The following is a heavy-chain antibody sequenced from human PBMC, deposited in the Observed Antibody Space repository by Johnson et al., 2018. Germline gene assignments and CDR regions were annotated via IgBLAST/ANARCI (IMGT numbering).Heavy chain of an antibody. D-gene: IGHD4-11*01. J-gene: IGHJ2*01. Sequence: QVQLVESGGGVVQXGRSLRLSCAASGFTFNSFDIHWVRQAPGKGLEWAAVISSDGSNKFYADSVKGRSHTSRDNSNNTLYLQMNSRSPEDTAVYYWDIQYGASSPLYWYFDLWGRGTLVAVSS. CDR1: GFTFNSFD. CDR2: ISSDGSNK. CDR3: DIQYGASSPLYWYFDL. V-gene: IGHV3-30*03.